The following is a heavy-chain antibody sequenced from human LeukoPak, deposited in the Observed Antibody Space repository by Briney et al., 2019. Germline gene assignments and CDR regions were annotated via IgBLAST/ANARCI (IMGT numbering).Heavy chain of an antibody. CDR2: IKHDGSEK. CDR1: GFIFTGYF. J-gene: IGHJ4*02. Sequence: PGGSLRLSCAASGFIFTGYFMSWDRQAPGKGLEWVASIKHDGSEKYYVDSVRGRFTISRDNTKNLLYLQMSSLRAEDTAVYYCATDRGWRTSGYYLYYFEYWGQGTLVTFSS. V-gene: IGHV3-7*01. CDR3: ATDRGWRTSGYYLYYFEY. D-gene: IGHD3-3*01.